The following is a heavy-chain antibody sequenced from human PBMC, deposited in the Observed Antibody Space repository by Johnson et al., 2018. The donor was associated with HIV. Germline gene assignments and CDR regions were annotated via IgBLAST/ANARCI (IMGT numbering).Heavy chain of an antibody. D-gene: IGHD2-8*01. CDR3: VKQQYVTNGVWCPVDI. CDR2: IKQDGSEP. Sequence: VQLVESGGGLVQPWGSLRLSCAASGFTFSSYWMSWVRQAPGKGLEWVANIKQDGSEPSYVDSVKGRFIISRDNAKNSLFLQMNSLRAGETALYYCVKQQYVTNGVWCPVDIGGQGTMVIVSS. CDR1: GFTFSSYW. J-gene: IGHJ3*02. V-gene: IGHV3-7*02.